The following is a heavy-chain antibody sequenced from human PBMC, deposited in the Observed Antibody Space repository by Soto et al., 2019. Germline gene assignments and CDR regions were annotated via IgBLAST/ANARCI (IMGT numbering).Heavy chain of an antibody. CDR1: GYTFTSDG. Sequence: ASVMVPCKASGYTFTSDGISWVRQAPGQGLEWMGWISAYNGNTNYAQKLQGRVTMTTDTSTSTAYMELSRLRSDDTAVYYCARSVYAIRPYGMDVWGQGTTVTLSS. CDR3: ARSVYAIRPYGMDV. CDR2: ISAYNGNT. D-gene: IGHD2-8*01. V-gene: IGHV1-18*04. J-gene: IGHJ6*02.